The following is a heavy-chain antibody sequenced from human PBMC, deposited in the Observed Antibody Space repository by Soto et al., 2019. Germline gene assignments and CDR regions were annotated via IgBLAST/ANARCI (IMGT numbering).Heavy chain of an antibody. CDR1: GYTFTSYG. CDR2: ISAYNGNT. V-gene: IGHV1-18*01. Sequence: QVQLVQSGAEVKKPGASVKVSCKASGYTFTSYGISWVRQAPGQGLEWMGWISAYNGNTNYAQKLQGRVTMTTDTPRRTAYRELRSRKFDDPAVYSGARDTGERTSRNWSDPGGQGTLVTVPS. CDR3: ARDTGERTSRNWSDP. D-gene: IGHD4-17*01. J-gene: IGHJ5*02.